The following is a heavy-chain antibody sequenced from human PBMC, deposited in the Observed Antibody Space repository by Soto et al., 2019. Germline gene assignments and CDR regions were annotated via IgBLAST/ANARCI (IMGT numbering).Heavy chain of an antibody. Sequence: SETLSLTCSVSGGSVSSGSYYWSWIRQPPGKGLEWIGYIYYSGSTNYNPSLKSRVTISVDTSKNQFSLKLSSVTAADTAVYYCASSIAAAGTCFDYWGQGTLVTVSS. J-gene: IGHJ4*02. CDR1: GGSVSSGSYY. CDR3: ASSIAAAGTCFDY. V-gene: IGHV4-61*01. CDR2: IYYSGST. D-gene: IGHD6-13*01.